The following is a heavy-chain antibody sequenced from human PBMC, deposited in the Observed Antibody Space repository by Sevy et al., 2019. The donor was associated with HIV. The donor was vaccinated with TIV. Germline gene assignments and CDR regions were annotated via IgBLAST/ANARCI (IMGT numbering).Heavy chain of an antibody. V-gene: IGHV3-48*02. CDR1: GFTFSSYS. CDR3: ARDGLTYYYDTSGYYYWNAFDI. J-gene: IGHJ3*02. Sequence: GGSLRLSCAASGFTFSSYSMNWVRQAPGRGLELVSYISSSSSAMYYADSVKGRFTISRDNAKNSLYLKMNSLRDEDTAVYYCARDGLTYYYDTSGYYYWNAFDIWGQGTMVTVSS. D-gene: IGHD3-22*01. CDR2: ISSSSSAM.